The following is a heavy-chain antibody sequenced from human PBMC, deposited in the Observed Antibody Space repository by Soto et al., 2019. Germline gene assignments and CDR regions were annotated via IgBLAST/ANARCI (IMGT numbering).Heavy chain of an antibody. Sequence: GGSLRLSCAASGFTFSSYSMNWVRQAPGKGLEWVSYISSSSSTIYYADSVKGRFTISRDNAKNSLYLQMNSLRDEDRAVYYCARGKKVVWSGYSKNYYYYGMDVWGQGTTVTVSS. CDR2: ISSSSSTI. V-gene: IGHV3-48*02. CDR3: ARGKKVVWSGYSKNYYYYGMDV. CDR1: GFTFSSYS. J-gene: IGHJ6*02. D-gene: IGHD3-3*01.